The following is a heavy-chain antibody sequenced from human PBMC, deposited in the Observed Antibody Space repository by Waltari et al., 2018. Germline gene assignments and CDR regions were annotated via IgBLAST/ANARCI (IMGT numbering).Heavy chain of an antibody. J-gene: IGHJ4*02. D-gene: IGHD1-26*01. CDR3: ARIVAARPGYYYDY. CDR1: GFTFDTYW. V-gene: IGHV3-7*01. Sequence: EVQLVESGGGLVQTGGSLRLSCAAPGFTFDTYWMTWVRQAPGKGLEWLANIKRDGTDKNYVDSVMGRFTIARDNPKNSLYLQMNSLRAEDTAVYYCARIVAARPGYYYDYWGQGTPVTVSS. CDR2: IKRDGTDK.